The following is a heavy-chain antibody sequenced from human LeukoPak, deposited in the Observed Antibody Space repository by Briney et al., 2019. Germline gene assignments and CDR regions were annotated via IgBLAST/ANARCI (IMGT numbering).Heavy chain of an antibody. V-gene: IGHV4-39*07. CDR1: GGSIRSLGYS. J-gene: IGHJ5*02. CDR2: MYYTGTT. Sequence: TSETLSLTCSVSGGSIRSLGYSWGWIRQPPGKGLEWSASMYYTGTTYYNPSLKSRVTMSVDTSKNQFSLNLTSVTAADTAVFYCARSVSAYAGRGWFDPWGQGTLVTVSS. CDR3: ARSVSAYAGRGWFDP. D-gene: IGHD5-12*01.